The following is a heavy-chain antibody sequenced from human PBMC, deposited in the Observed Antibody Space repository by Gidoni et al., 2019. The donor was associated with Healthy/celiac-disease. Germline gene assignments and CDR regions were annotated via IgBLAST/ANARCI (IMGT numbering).Heavy chain of an antibody. CDR2: INPNSGGT. Sequence: QVQLVQSGAEVKKPGASVKVSCKASGYTFTGSYMHWVRQAPGQGLEWMGWINPNSGGTNYAQKFQGRVTMTRDTSISTAYMELSRLRSDDTAVYYCASAIVVVPAAIGDWAEIYYYYGMDVWGQGTTVTVSS. CDR3: ASAIVVVPAAIGDWAEIYYYYGMDV. D-gene: IGHD2-2*02. V-gene: IGHV1-2*02. CDR1: GYTFTGSY. J-gene: IGHJ6*02.